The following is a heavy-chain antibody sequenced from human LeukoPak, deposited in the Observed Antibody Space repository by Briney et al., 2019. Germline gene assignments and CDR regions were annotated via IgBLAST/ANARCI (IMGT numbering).Heavy chain of an antibody. D-gene: IGHD2-2*01. CDR1: GYTFTGYY. CDR3: ARSHCISTSCYPDY. CDR2: INPNSGGT. J-gene: IGHJ4*02. Sequence: ASVTVSCKASGYTFTGYYIHWVRQAPGPGLKWMGWINPNSGGTNYAQNFQGRVTMTRDTSISTAYMELSSLTSDDTAVYYCARSHCISTSCYPDYWGQGTLVTVSS. V-gene: IGHV1-2*02.